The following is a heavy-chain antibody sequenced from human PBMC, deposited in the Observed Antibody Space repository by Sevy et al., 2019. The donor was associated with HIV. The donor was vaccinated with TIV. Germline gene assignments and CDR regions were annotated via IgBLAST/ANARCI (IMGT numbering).Heavy chain of an antibody. V-gene: IGHV5-51*01. J-gene: IGHJ4*02. CDR3: ARQGDYYDSSGYYYPFDY. D-gene: IGHD3-22*01. CDR1: GYRFTSYW. Sequence: GESLKISCKGSGYRFTSYWIGWVRQMPGKGLEWMGIIYPGDSDTRYSPSFQGQVTISADKSISTAYLQWSSLKASDTVMYYCARQGDYYDSSGYYYPFDYWGQGTLVTVSS. CDR2: IYPGDSDT.